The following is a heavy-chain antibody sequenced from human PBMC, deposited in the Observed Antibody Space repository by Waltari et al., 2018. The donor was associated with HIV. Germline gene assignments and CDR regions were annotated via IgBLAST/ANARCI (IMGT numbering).Heavy chain of an antibody. V-gene: IGHV1-69*08. Sequence: QVQLVQSGAEVKKPGSSVKVSCKASGGTFSSYTISWVRQAPGQGLEWMGRIIPILGIANYAQKFQGRVTITADKSTSTAYMERSSLRSEDTAVYYCARDWVAGAFDYWGQGTLVTVSS. J-gene: IGHJ4*02. CDR2: IIPILGIA. D-gene: IGHD6-19*01. CDR1: GGTFSSYT. CDR3: ARDWVAGAFDY.